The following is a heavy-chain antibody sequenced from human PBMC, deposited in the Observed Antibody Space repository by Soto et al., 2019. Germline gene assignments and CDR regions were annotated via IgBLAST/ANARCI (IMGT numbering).Heavy chain of an antibody. Sequence: PSETLSLTCTVSGGSLGSYYWSWIRQPPGKGLEWIGYVFYTGRANYNASLKSRVSISLNTSNYQFSLKVNSMTAADTAVYYCARYRREAVAGYTLDNWGQGILVTVSS. D-gene: IGHD6-13*01. V-gene: IGHV4-59*01. J-gene: IGHJ4*02. CDR1: GGSLGSYY. CDR3: ARYRREAVAGYTLDN. CDR2: VFYTGRA.